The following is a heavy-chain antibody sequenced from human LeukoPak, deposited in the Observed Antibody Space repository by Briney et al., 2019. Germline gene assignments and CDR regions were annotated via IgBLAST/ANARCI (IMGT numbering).Heavy chain of an antibody. Sequence: GESLKISCKASGYSFTAFWIAWVRQMPGRGLEWMGIVYPGDSDTRYSPAFQGQVTISGDKSITTAYLQWSSLKASDTAMYYCVRGRYGSGSSTLFDYWGQGTLVTVSS. CDR3: VRGRYGSGSSTLFDY. D-gene: IGHD3-10*01. CDR2: VYPGDSDT. CDR1: GYSFTAFW. J-gene: IGHJ4*02. V-gene: IGHV5-51*01.